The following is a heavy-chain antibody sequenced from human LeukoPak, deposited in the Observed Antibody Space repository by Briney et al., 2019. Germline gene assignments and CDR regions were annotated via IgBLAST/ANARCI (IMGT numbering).Heavy chain of an antibody. CDR2: ISSSGSTI. V-gene: IGHV3-48*03. CDR1: GFTFSSYE. CDR3: AKSFRWFGEFSPFDY. Sequence: GGSLRLSCAASGFTFSSYEMNWVRQAPGKGLEWVSYISSSGSTIYYADSMKGRFTISRDNAKNSLYLQMNSLRAEDTAVYYCAKSFRWFGEFSPFDYWGQGTLVTVSS. J-gene: IGHJ4*02. D-gene: IGHD3-10*01.